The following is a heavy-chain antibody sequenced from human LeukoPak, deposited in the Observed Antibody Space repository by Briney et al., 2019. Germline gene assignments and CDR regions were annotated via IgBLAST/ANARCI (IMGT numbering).Heavy chain of an antibody. CDR3: ARLEYYFDY. Sequence: SETRSLTCTVSGGSISSGSYYWSWIRQPAGKGLEWIGRIYTSGSTNYNPSLKSRVTISVDTSKNQFSLKLSSVTAADTAVYYCARLEYYFDYWGQGTLVTVSS. J-gene: IGHJ4*02. D-gene: IGHD3-3*01. CDR1: GGSISSGSYY. CDR2: IYTSGST. V-gene: IGHV4-61*02.